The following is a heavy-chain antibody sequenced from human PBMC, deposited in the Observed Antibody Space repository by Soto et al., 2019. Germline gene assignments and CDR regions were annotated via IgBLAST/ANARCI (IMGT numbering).Heavy chain of an antibody. D-gene: IGHD3-10*01. V-gene: IGHV3-9*01. J-gene: IGHJ4*02. CDR1: GFTFDDYA. Sequence: GGSLRLSCAASGFTFDDYAMHWVRQAPGKGLEWVSGISWNSGNIGYADSVKGRFTISKDTSKNQVVLTMTNMDPVDTATYYCARINRSGSYQGPFDYWGQGTLVTVSS. CDR3: ARINRSGSYQGPFDY. CDR2: ISWNSGNI.